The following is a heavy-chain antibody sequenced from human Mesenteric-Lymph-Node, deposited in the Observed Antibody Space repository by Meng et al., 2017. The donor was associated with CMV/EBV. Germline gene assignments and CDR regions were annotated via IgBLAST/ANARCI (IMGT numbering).Heavy chain of an antibody. Sequence: GGSLRLSCAASGFSDSTNYMAWVRQAPGKGLEWVSVIYTGGGTCYADSVKGRFTISRDTSRNTLYLQMNSLRAEDTAVYYCAREGGSYYYFDYWGQGTLVTVSS. CDR3: AREGGSYYYFDY. V-gene: IGHV3-53*01. D-gene: IGHD1-26*01. CDR2: IYTGGGT. CDR1: GFSDSTNY. J-gene: IGHJ4*02.